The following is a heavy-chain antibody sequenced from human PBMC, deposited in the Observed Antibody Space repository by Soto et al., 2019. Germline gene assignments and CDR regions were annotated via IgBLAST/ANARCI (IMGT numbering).Heavy chain of an antibody. CDR2: ISSSGSTI. Sequence: EVQLVESGGGLVQPGGSLRLSCAASGFTFSSYEMHWVRQAPGKGLEWVSYISSSGSTINYADSVKGRFTISRDNAKNSLYLQMYSLRAEDTAVYDWSRYRVVAAFYYWGQGTLVTVSS. CDR1: GFTFSSYE. V-gene: IGHV3-48*03. J-gene: IGHJ4*02. CDR3: SRYRVVAAFYY. D-gene: IGHD2-15*01.